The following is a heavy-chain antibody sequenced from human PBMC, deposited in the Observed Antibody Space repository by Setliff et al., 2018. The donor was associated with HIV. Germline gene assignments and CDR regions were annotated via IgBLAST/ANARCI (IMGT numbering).Heavy chain of an antibody. J-gene: IGHJ2*01. CDR1: FTFSNAW. D-gene: IGHD6-13*01. CDR3: ARDPIGGSSSWYGGYFDL. Sequence: FTFSNAWMSWVRQAPGKGLEWVGRIKSKTDGGTTDYAAPVKGRFTISRDDSKNTLYLQMSSLKTEDTAVYYCARDPIGGSSSWYGGYFDLWGRGTLVTVSS. CDR2: IKSKTDGGTT. V-gene: IGHV3-15*01.